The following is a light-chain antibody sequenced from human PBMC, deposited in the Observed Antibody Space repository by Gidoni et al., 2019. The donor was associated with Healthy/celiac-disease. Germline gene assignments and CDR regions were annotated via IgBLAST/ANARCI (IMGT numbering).Light chain of an antibody. V-gene: IGLV1-40*01. CDR1: SSNIGAGYD. J-gene: IGLJ1*01. CDR3: QSYDSSLSGRYV. CDR2: GNS. Sequence: QAALTQLPSVHGLPGQRAPISCTGSSSNIGAGYDVPWYQQLPGTAPKLLIYGNSNRPSGVPDRFSGSKSGTSASLAITGLQAEDEADYYCQSYDSSLSGRYVFGTGTKVTVL.